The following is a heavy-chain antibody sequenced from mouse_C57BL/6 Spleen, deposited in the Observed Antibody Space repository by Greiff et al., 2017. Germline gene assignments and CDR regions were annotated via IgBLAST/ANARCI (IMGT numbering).Heavy chain of an antibody. CDR1: GYTFTSYW. CDR3: ARWPPHYYGSSFDY. Sequence: QVQLQQPGAELVKPGASVKMSCKASGYTFTSYWITWVKRRPGQGLEWIGDIYPGSGSTNYNEKFKSKATLTVDTSSSTAYMQLSSLTSEDSAVYYCARWPPHYYGSSFDYWGQGTTLTVSS. CDR2: IYPGSGST. V-gene: IGHV1-55*01. J-gene: IGHJ2*01. D-gene: IGHD1-1*01.